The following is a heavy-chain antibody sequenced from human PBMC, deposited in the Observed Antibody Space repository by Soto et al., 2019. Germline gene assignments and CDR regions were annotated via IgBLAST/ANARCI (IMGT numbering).Heavy chain of an antibody. J-gene: IGHJ6*02. D-gene: IGHD1-7*01. Sequence: PSETLSLTCTVSGGSISSGDYYWSWIRQPPGKGLEWIGYIYHGGSTYYNPSLKSRVTISVDTSKKQFSLKLSSVTAADTAVYYCPRGDRSGTLYGGMDVWRQGTTVSVA. CDR3: PRGDRSGTLYGGMDV. CDR2: IYHGGST. V-gene: IGHV4-30-4*01. CDR1: GGSISSGDYY.